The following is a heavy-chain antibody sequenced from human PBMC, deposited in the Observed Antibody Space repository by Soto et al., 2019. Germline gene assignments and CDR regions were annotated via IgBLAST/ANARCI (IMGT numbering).Heavy chain of an antibody. CDR2: INPGAGGR. J-gene: IGHJ5*02. V-gene: IGHV1-46*01. Sequence: QVQLVQSGAEVREPGASVKVSCKASGYTVTSYYIHWVRQAPGQGFEWIGIINPGAGGRSYAQKFQVRGTLTRHRSTSTDHMELSRLRSAGTAVYPCPREACRRDYSNSRWFDTWAQGPLVTVSS. CDR3: PREACRRDYSNSRWFDT. D-gene: IGHD4-4*01. CDR1: GYTVTSYY.